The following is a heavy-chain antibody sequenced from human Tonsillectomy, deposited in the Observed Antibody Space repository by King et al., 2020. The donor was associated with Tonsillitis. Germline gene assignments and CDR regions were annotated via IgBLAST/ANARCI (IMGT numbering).Heavy chain of an antibody. J-gene: IGHJ4*02. V-gene: IGHV3-20*04. CDR1: GFTFEDYG. D-gene: IGHD5-18*01. CDR3: ARRFVDTAMVTSYYFDY. Sequence: VQLVESGGGVVRPGGSLRLSCAASGFTFEDYGMSWVRQAPGKGLEWVLGINWNGGSRGYAYSVNGRFTISRDNAKNSLFLQMNSLRAEDTALYYCARRFVDTAMVTSYYFDYWGQGTLVTVSS. CDR2: INWNGGSR.